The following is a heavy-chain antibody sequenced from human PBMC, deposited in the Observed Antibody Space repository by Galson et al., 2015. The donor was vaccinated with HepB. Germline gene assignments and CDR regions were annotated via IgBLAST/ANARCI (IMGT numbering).Heavy chain of an antibody. D-gene: IGHD3-3*01. J-gene: IGHJ4*02. V-gene: IGHV1-8*01. Sequence: CKASGYTFTSYDINWVRQAAGQGLEWMGWVSPITGETGYAQKFQGRVTMTRNTSISTAYMQLSSLRPDDKAVYFCAVWSRPFDYWGQGTLVTVSS. CDR2: VSPITGET. CDR3: AVWSRPFDY. CDR1: GYTFTSYD.